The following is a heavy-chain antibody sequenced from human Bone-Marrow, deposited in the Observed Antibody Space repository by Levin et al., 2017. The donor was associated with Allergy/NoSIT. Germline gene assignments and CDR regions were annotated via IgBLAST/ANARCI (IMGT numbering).Heavy chain of an antibody. J-gene: IGHJ1*01. D-gene: IGHD1-26*01. CDR1: GFTFDDYA. Sequence: GGSLRLSCAASGFTFDDYAMHWVRQAPGKGLEWISVISWNSGRIGYADSVKGRFTISRDNAKNSLYLQMNSLKPEDTAFYYGAKERADGPYFQHWGQGTLVTVSS. V-gene: IGHV3-9*01. CDR3: AKERADGPYFQH. CDR2: ISWNSGRI.